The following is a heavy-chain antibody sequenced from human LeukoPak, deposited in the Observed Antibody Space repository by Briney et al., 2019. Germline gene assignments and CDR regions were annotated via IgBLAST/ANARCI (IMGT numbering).Heavy chain of an antibody. CDR3: ARKGPEHLPTYFDH. Sequence: SSETLSLTCTVSGGSISSYYWSWIRQPAGKGLEWIGYIWPSGSTDYNPSLSGRVAISLDKSRNHTTLMVTAVTAADTAFYYCARKGPEHLPTYFDHWGRGILVTVSS. D-gene: IGHD2-21*01. V-gene: IGHV4-4*07. J-gene: IGHJ4*02. CDR2: IWPSGST. CDR1: GGSISSYY.